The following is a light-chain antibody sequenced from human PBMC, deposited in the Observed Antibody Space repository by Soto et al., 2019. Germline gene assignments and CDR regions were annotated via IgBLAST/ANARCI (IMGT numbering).Light chain of an antibody. Sequence: QCGLPQPASVSGSPGQSITISCTGTSSDVGAYNYVSWYQHHPGKAPKVIIYEVSNRPSGVSHRFSGSRSGNTASLTISGLQAEDEADYYCCSYTSSRTYFFGTGTKVTVL. CDR2: EVS. CDR3: CSYTSSRTYF. V-gene: IGLV2-14*01. J-gene: IGLJ1*01. CDR1: SSDVGAYNY.